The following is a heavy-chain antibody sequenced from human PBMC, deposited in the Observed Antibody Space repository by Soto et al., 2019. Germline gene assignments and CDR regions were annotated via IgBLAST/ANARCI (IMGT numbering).Heavy chain of an antibody. V-gene: IGHV1-46*01. CDR2: VNPSGGHT. CDR3: ARGGHVVVVTAALDF. J-gene: IGHJ4*02. D-gene: IGHD2-21*02. Sequence: QVQLVQSGAEVKKPGASVKVSCKASGDTFTDYYIHWVRQAPGQGLEWMGTVNPSGGHTTYAQHGLGRMTMTSDTSTSTLYMELTSLTSEDTAVYYCARGGHVVVVTAALDFWGQGTLVTVSS. CDR1: GDTFTDYY.